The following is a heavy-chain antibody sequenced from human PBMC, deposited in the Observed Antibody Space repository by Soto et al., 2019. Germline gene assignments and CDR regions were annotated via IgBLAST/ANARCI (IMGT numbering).Heavy chain of an antibody. V-gene: IGHV1-18*04. CDR3: ATRIVAANLDAFDI. D-gene: IGHD6-13*01. CDR2: ISAYNGNT. Sequence: GASVKVSCKASGYTFTSYGISCVRRAPGQGPEWMGWISAYNGNTNYAQKLQGRVTMTTDTSTSTAYMELRSLRSDDTAVYYCATRIVAANLDAFDIWGQGTMVTVSS. J-gene: IGHJ3*02. CDR1: GYTFTSYG.